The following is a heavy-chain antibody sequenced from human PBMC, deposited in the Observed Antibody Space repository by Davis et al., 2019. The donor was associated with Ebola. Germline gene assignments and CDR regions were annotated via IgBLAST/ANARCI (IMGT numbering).Heavy chain of an antibody. V-gene: IGHV3-64D*08. CDR1: GFTFSSYA. D-gene: IGHD6-6*01. Sequence: GESLKISCSASGFTFSSYAMHWVRQAPGKGLEYVSAISSNGGSTYYADSVKGRFTISRDNSKNTLYLQMSSLRAEDTAVYYCVKVIAARPSVDYYYGMDVWGQGTTVTVSS. J-gene: IGHJ6*02. CDR3: VKVIAARPSVDYYYGMDV. CDR2: ISSNGGST.